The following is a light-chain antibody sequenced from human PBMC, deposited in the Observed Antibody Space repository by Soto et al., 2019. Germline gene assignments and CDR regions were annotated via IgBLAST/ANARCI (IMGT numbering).Light chain of an antibody. CDR2: EVS. Sequence: QSALTQPASVSGSPGQSITISCTGTSSDVGGYNYVSWYQQYPGKAPKLMIYEVSNRPSGVSNRFSGSKSGNTASLTISGLQAEDEADYYCSSYADNNDYVFGTGTKVTVL. J-gene: IGLJ1*01. V-gene: IGLV2-14*01. CDR1: SSDVGGYNY. CDR3: SSYADNNDYV.